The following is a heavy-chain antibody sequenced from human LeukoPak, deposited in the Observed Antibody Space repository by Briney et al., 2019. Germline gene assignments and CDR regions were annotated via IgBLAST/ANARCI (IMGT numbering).Heavy chain of an antibody. V-gene: IGHV3-9*01. D-gene: IGHD6-13*01. CDR1: GFTFDDYA. CDR2: ISWNSGSI. Sequence: GRSLRLSCAAPGFTFDDYAMHWVRQAPGKGLEWVSGISWNSGSIGYADSVKGRFTISRDNAKNSLYLQMNSLRAEDTALYYCAKGHSSSWYSDYFDYWGQGTLVTVSS. J-gene: IGHJ4*02. CDR3: AKGHSSSWYSDYFDY.